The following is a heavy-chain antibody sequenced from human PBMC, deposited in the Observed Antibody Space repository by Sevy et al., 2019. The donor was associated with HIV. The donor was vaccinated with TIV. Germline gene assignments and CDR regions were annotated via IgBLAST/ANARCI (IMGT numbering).Heavy chain of an antibody. D-gene: IGHD6-19*01. CDR3: ARVESEAGTDRGLRFDY. V-gene: IGHV3-11*01. J-gene: IGHJ4*02. CDR2: ISSSGSTI. Sequence: GGSLRLSCAASGFTFSDYYMSWIRQAPGKGLEWVSYISSSGSTIYYADSVKGRFTISRDNAKNSLYLQMNGLGAEDTAVYYCARVESEAGTDRGLRFDYWGQGTLVTVSS. CDR1: GFTFSDYY.